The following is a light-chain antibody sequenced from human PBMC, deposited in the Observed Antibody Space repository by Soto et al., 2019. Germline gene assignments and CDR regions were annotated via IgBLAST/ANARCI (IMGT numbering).Light chain of an antibody. CDR1: QGVSIY. CDR2: GAS. CDR3: LQYNDYPFT. J-gene: IGKJ3*01. V-gene: IGKV1-17*03. Sequence: DIQMTQSPSAMSASVGDRVTITCRASQGVSIYLAWFQQKPGKVPKRLMYGASTLQSGVPSRFGGSGSGTEFILSISSLQPEDFATYYCLQYNDYPFTFGPGTKVDIK.